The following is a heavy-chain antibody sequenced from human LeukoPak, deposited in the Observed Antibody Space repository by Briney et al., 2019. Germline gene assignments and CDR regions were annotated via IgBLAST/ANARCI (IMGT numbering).Heavy chain of an antibody. CDR2: IYTTGSI. Sequence: SETLSLTCTVSGGSISNSYWSWIRQPAGKGLEWIGRIYTTGSINYNPSLKSRVTMSVDASKSQFSLKLSSVTAADTAVYYCARGVGTINFDYWGQGTLVTVSS. CDR3: ARGVGTINFDY. V-gene: IGHV4-4*07. CDR1: GGSISNSY. D-gene: IGHD1-26*01. J-gene: IGHJ4*02.